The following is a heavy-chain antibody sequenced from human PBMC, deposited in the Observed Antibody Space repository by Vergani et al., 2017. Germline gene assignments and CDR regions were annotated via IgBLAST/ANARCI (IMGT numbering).Heavy chain of an antibody. Sequence: QVQLQESGPGLVKPSQTLSLPCTVSGGSISSGSYYWSWIRQPAGKGLAWIGRIYTSGSTNYNPSLKSRVTISVDTAMDQFYRKLSSVTAADTAVYYCARAVDGMVRGVATQHWGQGTLVTVSS. CDR1: GGSISSGSYY. D-gene: IGHD3-10*01. V-gene: IGHV4-61*02. CDR3: ARAVDGMVRGVATQH. J-gene: IGHJ1*01. CDR2: IYTSGST.